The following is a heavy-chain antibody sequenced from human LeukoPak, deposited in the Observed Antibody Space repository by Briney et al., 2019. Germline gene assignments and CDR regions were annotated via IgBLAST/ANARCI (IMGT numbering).Heavy chain of an antibody. V-gene: IGHV4-39*01. Sequence: PSDTVSLTCTVSGGSISSSSYYWGWIRQPPGKGLEWIGSIYYSGSTYYNPSLESRVTISVDTSKNQFSLKLSSVTAADTAVYYCARQQRRRCLQMPFDYWSQGTLVTVSS. J-gene: IGHJ4*02. D-gene: IGHD5-24*01. CDR3: ARQQRRRCLQMPFDY. CDR2: IYYSGST. CDR1: GGSISSSSYY.